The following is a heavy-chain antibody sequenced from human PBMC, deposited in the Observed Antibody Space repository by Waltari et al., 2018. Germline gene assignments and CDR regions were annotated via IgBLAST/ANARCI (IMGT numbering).Heavy chain of an antibody. J-gene: IGHJ4*02. V-gene: IGHV3-74*01. Sequence: VQLVESGGGLAQPGGSLSLSCVASGFTFSSYWMPWVRQAPGKGLVGVSRINSDGRTTNYADSVKGRFTISRDNAKNTLYLQMNSLRAEDTAVYYCAKGGGWLQDYWGQGTLVTVSS. D-gene: IGHD5-12*01. CDR3: AKGGGWLQDY. CDR2: INSDGRTT. CDR1: GFTFSSYW.